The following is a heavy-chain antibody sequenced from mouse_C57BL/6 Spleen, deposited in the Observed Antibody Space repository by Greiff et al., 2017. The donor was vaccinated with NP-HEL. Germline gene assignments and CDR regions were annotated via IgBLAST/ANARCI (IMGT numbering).Heavy chain of an antibody. D-gene: IGHD4-1*01. CDR3: ARRWDLDY. CDR2: ISYDGSN. J-gene: IGHJ2*01. Sequence: EVKLMESGPGLVKPSQSLSLTCSVTGYSITSGYYWNWIRQFPGNKLEWMGYISYDGSNNYNPSLKNRISITRYTSKNQIFLKLNSVTTEDTATYYCARRWDLDYWGQGTTLTVSS. CDR1: GYSITSGYY. V-gene: IGHV3-6*01.